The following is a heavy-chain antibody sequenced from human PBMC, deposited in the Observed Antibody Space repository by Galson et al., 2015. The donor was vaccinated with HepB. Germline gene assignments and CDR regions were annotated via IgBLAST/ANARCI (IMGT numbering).Heavy chain of an antibody. D-gene: IGHD3-3*01. Sequence: SVKVSCKASGGTFNSNVFNWVRQAPGQGLEWMGGITPILSTANYAQKFQGRVTITADESTSMVYMELSSLRSEDTAVYYCARQIATNPISRMVTGYYYYGMDVWGQGTTVIVSS. CDR1: GGTFNSNV. CDR2: ITPILSTA. J-gene: IGHJ6*02. CDR3: ARQIATNPISRMVTGYYYYGMDV. V-gene: IGHV1-69*13.